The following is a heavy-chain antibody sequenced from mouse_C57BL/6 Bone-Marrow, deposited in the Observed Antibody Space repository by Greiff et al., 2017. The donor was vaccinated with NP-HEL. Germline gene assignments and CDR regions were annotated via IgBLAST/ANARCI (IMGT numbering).Heavy chain of an antibody. V-gene: IGHV5-9*01. J-gene: IGHJ3*01. D-gene: IGHD2-3*01. CDR2: ISGGGGNT. CDR1: GFTFSSYT. Sequence: DVHLVESGGGLVKPGGSLKLSCAASGFTFSSYTMSWVRQTPEKRLEWVATISGGGGNTYYPDSVKGRFTISRDNAKNTLYLQMSSLRSEDTALYYCARREGGWLPAWFAYWGQGTLVTVSA. CDR3: ARREGGWLPAWFAY.